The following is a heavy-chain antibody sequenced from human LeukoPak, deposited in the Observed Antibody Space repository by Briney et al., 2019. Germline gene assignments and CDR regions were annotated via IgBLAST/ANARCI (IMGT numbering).Heavy chain of an antibody. V-gene: IGHV3-30-3*01. CDR3: ARGGYYYGSGSYVGN. CDR1: GFTVSSNY. Sequence: GGSLRLSCAASGFTVSSNYMSWVRQAPGKGLEWVAVISYDGSNKYYADSVKGRFTISRDNSKNTLYLQMNSLRAEDTAVFYCARGGYYYGSGSYVGNWGQGTLVTVSS. J-gene: IGHJ4*02. D-gene: IGHD3-10*01. CDR2: ISYDGSNK.